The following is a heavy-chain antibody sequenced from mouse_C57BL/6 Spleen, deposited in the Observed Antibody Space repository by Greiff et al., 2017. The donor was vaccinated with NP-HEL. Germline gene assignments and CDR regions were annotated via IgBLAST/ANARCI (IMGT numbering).Heavy chain of an antibody. CDR1: GFTFSDYG. V-gene: IGHV5-17*01. Sequence: EVHLVESGGGLVKPGGSLKLSCAASGFTFSDYGMHWVRQAPEKGLEWVAYISSGSSTIYYADTVKGRFTISRDNAKNTLFLQMTSLRSEDTAMYYCASAYYSNYVAYWGQGTTLTVSS. CDR2: ISSGSSTI. J-gene: IGHJ2*01. D-gene: IGHD2-5*01. CDR3: ASAYYSNYVAY.